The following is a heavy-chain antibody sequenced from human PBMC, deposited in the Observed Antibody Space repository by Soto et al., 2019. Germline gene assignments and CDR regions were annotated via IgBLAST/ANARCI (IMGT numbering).Heavy chain of an antibody. CDR3: AKPPQSYMHTTRVLFDY. J-gene: IGHJ4*02. CDR2: ISASGGIT. V-gene: IGHV3-23*01. Sequence: EVQLLESGGGLVQPGGSLRLSCAASGFTFSTYAMSWVRQAPGKGLEWVSIISASGGITYYADSVKGRFTISRDSYKNTLYLQMNSLRVEDTAVYYCAKPPQSYMHTTRVLFDYWGQGTLVTVSS. D-gene: IGHD5-18*01. CDR1: GFTFSTYA.